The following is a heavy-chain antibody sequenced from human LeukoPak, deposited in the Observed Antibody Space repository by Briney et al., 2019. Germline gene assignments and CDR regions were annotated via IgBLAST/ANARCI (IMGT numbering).Heavy chain of an antibody. CDR3: ARGGSSSSRVDY. J-gene: IGHJ4*02. D-gene: IGHD6-6*01. V-gene: IGHV4-31*03. CDR2: IYYSGST. CDR1: GGSISSGGYY. Sequence: SETPSLTCTVSGGSISSGGYYWSWIRQHPGKGLEWIGYIYYSGSTYYSPSLKSRVTISVDTSKNQFSLKLSSVTAADTAVYYCARGGSSSSRVDYWGQGTLVTVSS.